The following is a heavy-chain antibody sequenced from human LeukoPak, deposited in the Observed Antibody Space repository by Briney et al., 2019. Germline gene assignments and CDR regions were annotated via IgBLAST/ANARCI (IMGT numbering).Heavy chain of an antibody. Sequence: GRSLRLSCAASGFTFSSYGMHWVRQAPGKGLEWVAFIRYDGSNKYYADSVKGRFTISRDNSKNTLYLQMNSLRAEDTAVYYCAKDASSGWPNWFDPWGQGTLVTVSS. V-gene: IGHV3-30*02. CDR2: IRYDGSNK. CDR3: AKDASSGWPNWFDP. J-gene: IGHJ5*02. D-gene: IGHD6-19*01. CDR1: GFTFSSYG.